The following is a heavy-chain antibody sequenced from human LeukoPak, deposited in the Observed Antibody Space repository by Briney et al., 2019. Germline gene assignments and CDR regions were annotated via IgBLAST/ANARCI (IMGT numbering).Heavy chain of an antibody. CDR1: GGSISSGGYS. CDR2: IYHSGST. V-gene: IGHV4-30-2*01. Sequence: SQTLSLTCAVSGGSISSGGYSWGWIRQPPGKGLEWIGYIYHSGSTYYNLSLKSRVTISVDRSKNQFSLKLSSVTAADTAVDYCARASSPWYFDLWGRGTLVTVSS. J-gene: IGHJ2*01. D-gene: IGHD2-15*01. CDR3: ARASSPWYFDL.